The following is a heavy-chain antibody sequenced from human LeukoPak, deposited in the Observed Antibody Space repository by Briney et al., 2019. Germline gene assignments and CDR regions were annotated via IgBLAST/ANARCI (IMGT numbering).Heavy chain of an antibody. CDR1: GFTFNNYA. CDR3: ARDYADYVGYFFFDY. Sequence: GGSLRLSCAASGFTFNNYAMNWVRQAPGKGLEWVSSISGGGETTYYADSAKSRFTISRDNSQNTLYLQMNSLRAEDTAVYYCARDYADYVGYFFFDYWGQGTLVTVSS. D-gene: IGHD4-17*01. J-gene: IGHJ4*02. V-gene: IGHV3-23*01. CDR2: ISGGGETT.